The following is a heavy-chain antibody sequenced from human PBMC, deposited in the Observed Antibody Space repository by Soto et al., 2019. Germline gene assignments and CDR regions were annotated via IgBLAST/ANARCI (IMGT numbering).Heavy chain of an antibody. CDR3: AKRDVGAGYHH. CDR2: ISSSSSNI. V-gene: IGHV3-21*01. CDR1: GFTFSSYS. Sequence: GGSLRLSCAASGFTFSSYSMNWVRQAPGKGLEWVSLISSSSSNIYYADSVKGRFTISRDNAKNTLYLQMNSLRAEDTAVYYCAKRDVGAGYHHWGQGTLVTVSS. D-gene: IGHD2-2*01. J-gene: IGHJ1*01.